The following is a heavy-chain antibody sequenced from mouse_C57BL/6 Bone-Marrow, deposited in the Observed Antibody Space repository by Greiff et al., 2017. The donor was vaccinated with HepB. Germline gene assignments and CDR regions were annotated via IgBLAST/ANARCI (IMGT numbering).Heavy chain of an antibody. CDR2: IDPSDSYT. CDR3: ARDLRRDYFDY. CDR1: GYTFTSYW. D-gene: IGHD5-1*01. J-gene: IGHJ2*01. Sequence: QVQLQQPGAELVMPGASVKLSCKASGYTFTSYWMHWVKQRPGQGLEWIGEIDPSDSYTNYNQKFKGKSTLTVDKSSSTAYMQLSSLTSEDSAVYYCARDLRRDYFDYWGQGTTLTVPS. V-gene: IGHV1-69*01.